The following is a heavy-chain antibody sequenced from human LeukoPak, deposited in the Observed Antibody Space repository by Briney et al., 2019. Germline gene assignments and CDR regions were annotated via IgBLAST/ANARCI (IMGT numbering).Heavy chain of an antibody. CDR3: ARDQSKGPYYDILTGYYKGPDFDY. Sequence: GASVKVSCKASGYTFTSYYMHWVRQAPGQGLEWMGIINPSGGSTSYAQKFQGRVTMTRDMSTSTVYMELSSLRSDDTAVYYCARDQSKGPYYDILTGYYKGPDFDYWGQGTLVTVSS. V-gene: IGHV1-46*01. D-gene: IGHD3-9*01. J-gene: IGHJ4*02. CDR1: GYTFTSYY. CDR2: INPSGGST.